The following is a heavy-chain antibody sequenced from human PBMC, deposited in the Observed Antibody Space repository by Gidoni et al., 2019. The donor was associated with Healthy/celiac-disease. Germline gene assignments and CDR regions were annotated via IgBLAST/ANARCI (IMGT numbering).Heavy chain of an antibody. CDR2: SYSGGST. V-gene: IGHV3-53*04. J-gene: IGHJ4*02. CDR3: ARTTVTTSDYFDY. D-gene: IGHD4-17*01. CDR1: GFTVSTNY. Sequence: EVQLVESGGGLVQPGGSLRPSCAASGFTVSTNYMSWDRQAPGKGLEWVSVSYSGGSTYYADSVKGRFTISRQNSKNTLYIQMNSLRAEGTAVYYCARTTVTTSDYFDYWGQGTLVTVSS.